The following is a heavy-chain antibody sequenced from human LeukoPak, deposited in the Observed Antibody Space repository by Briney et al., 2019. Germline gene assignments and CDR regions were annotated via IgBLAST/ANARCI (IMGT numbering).Heavy chain of an antibody. V-gene: IGHV1-2*02. Sequence: ASVKVSCKASGYTFTGYYMHWVRQAPGQGLEWMGWINPNSGGTNYAQKFQGRVTMTRDTSISTAYMGLSRLRSDDTAVYYCARVPLFLPGFDYWGQGTLVTVSS. CDR3: ARVPLFLPGFDY. J-gene: IGHJ4*02. CDR1: GYTFTGYY. D-gene: IGHD1-14*01. CDR2: INPNSGGT.